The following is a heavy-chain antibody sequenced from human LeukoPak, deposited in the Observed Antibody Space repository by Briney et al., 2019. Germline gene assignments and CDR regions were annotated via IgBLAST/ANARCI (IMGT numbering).Heavy chain of an antibody. CDR2: FRSNTYGGTT. V-gene: IGHV3-49*04. Sequence: GGSLRLSCTASGFTLGDYAMSWVRQAPGKGLEWVGFFRSNTYGGTTEYAASVKGRFTISRDDSESIAYLQMNSLKTEDTAVYYCTRVERYFYFYMDVWGKGTTVTVSS. CDR1: GFTLGDYA. CDR3: TRVERYFYFYMDV. J-gene: IGHJ6*03. D-gene: IGHD1-1*01.